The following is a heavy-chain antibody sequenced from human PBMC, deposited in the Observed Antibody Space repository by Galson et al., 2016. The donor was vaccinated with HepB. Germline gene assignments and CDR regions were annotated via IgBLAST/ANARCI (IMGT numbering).Heavy chain of an antibody. D-gene: IGHD2-2*01. CDR3: AKDPYAVVSRPEYFQH. CDR2: ISHDGNNK. CDR1: GFTLSSYW. J-gene: IGHJ1*01. Sequence: SLRLSCAASGFTLSSYWMHWVRQAPGKGLEWVAVISHDGNNKFYADSVKGRFTISRDNSKNTLFLQLNSLRAEDTAVYYCAKDPYAVVSRPEYFQHWGQGTLVTVSS. V-gene: IGHV3-30*18.